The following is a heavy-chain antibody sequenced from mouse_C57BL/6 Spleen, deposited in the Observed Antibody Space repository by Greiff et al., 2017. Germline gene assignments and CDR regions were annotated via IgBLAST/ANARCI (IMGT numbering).Heavy chain of an antibody. CDR3: ARPYDYDSAWFGD. CDR1: GYTFTSYW. V-gene: IGHV1-59*01. D-gene: IGHD2-4*01. Sequence: QVQLQQPGAELVRPGTSVKLSCKASGYTFTSYWMHWVKQRPGQGLEWIGVIDPADSYTNYNQKFKGKATLTVDKSSSTAYMQLSSLTSEDSAVCYCARPYDYDSAWFGDWGHGALVTVSA. CDR2: IDPADSYT. J-gene: IGHJ3*01.